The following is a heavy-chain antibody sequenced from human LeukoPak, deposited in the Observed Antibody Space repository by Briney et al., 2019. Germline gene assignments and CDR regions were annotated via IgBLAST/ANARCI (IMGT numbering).Heavy chain of an antibody. CDR1: GFTFSSYA. V-gene: IGHV3-23*01. D-gene: IGHD4-17*01. CDR3: AKDPVATTVTTSAYY. Sequence: PGGSLRLSCAASGFTFSSYAMSWVRQAPGKGLEWVSAISGSGGSTYYADSVKGRFTISRDNSKNTLYLQMNSLRAEDKAVYYCAKDPVATTVTTSAYYWGQGTLVTVSS. CDR2: ISGSGGST. J-gene: IGHJ4*02.